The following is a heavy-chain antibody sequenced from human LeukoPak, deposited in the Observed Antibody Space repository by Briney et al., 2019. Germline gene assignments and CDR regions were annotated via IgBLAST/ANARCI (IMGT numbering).Heavy chain of an antibody. D-gene: IGHD3-9*01. CDR2: ISAYNGNT. CDR3: ARATGLAGRRLVKWSTPFDY. V-gene: IGHV1-18*04. Sequence: ASVKVSCKASGYTFTSYGISWVRRAPGQGLEWMGWISAYNGNTNYAQKLQGRVTMTTDTSTSTAYMELRSLRSDDTAVYYCARATGLAGRRLVKWSTPFDYWGQGTLVTVSS. J-gene: IGHJ4*02. CDR1: GYTFTSYG.